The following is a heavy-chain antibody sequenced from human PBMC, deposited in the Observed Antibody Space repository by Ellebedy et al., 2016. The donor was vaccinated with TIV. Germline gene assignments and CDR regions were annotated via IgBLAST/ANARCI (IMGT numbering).Heavy chain of an antibody. CDR2: IYYSGST. V-gene: IGHV4-59*12. CDR3: ARAYREYSSGWYEDPYNYFDY. Sequence: SETLSLTXTVSGGSISSYYWSWIRQPPGKGLEWIGYIYYSGSTNYNPSLKSRVTMSVDTSKNQFSLKLSSVTAADTAVYYCARAYREYSSGWYEDPYNYFDYWGQGTLVTVSS. J-gene: IGHJ4*02. CDR1: GGSISSYY. D-gene: IGHD6-19*01.